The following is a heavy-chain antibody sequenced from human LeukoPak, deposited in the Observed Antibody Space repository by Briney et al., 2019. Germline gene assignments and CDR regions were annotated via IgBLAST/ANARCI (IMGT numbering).Heavy chain of an antibody. CDR2: IRLDGSEK. CDR3: ARDQYDTWSRRGNFDS. Sequence: GGSLRLSGVAPGFPLGKYWMSWVGQPPGRGRKGVANIRLDGSEKNYVDSVKGRFTISRDNTKNSLYLQMNSLRAEDTAVFYCARDQYDTWSRRGNFDSWGQGTLVIVS. J-gene: IGHJ4*02. V-gene: IGHV3-7*03. CDR1: GFPLGKYW. D-gene: IGHD3-3*01.